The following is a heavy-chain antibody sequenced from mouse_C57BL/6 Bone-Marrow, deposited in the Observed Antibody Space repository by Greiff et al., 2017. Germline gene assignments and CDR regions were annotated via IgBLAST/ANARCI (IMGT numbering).Heavy chain of an antibody. Sequence: VQLQQSGAELVRPGASVKLSCTASGFNIKDDYMHWVKQRPEQGLEWIGWIDPENGDTEYASKFQGKATITADTSSNTAYLQLSSLTSEDTAVYYCTTRSNHRYFDYWGQGTTLTVSS. J-gene: IGHJ2*01. CDR3: TTRSNHRYFDY. D-gene: IGHD2-5*01. V-gene: IGHV14-4*01. CDR1: GFNIKDDY. CDR2: IDPENGDT.